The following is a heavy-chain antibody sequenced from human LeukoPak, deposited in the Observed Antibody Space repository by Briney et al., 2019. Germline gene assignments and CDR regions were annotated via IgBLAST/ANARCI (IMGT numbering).Heavy chain of an antibody. J-gene: IGHJ4*02. CDR2: IWYDGSNK. Sequence: GRSLRLSCAASGFTFSSYGMRWVRQAPGKGLEWVAVIWYDGSNKYYADSVKGRFTISRDNSKNTLYLQMNSLRAEDTAVYYCAKGPLLLWFGEEFDYWGQGTLVTVSS. CDR3: AKGPLLLWFGEEFDY. V-gene: IGHV3-33*06. CDR1: GFTFSSYG. D-gene: IGHD3-10*01.